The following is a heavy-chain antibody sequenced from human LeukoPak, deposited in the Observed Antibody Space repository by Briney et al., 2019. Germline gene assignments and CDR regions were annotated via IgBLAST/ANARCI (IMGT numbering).Heavy chain of an antibody. Sequence: SETLSLTCAVYGGSFSGYYWSWIRQPPGKGLEWIGEINHSGSTNYNPSLKSRVTISVDTSKNQFSLKLSSVTAADTAVYFCARGGFYDFWTGYDWGQGTLVTVSS. D-gene: IGHD3-3*01. V-gene: IGHV4-34*01. CDR2: INHSGST. CDR3: ARGGFYDFWTGYD. J-gene: IGHJ4*02. CDR1: GGSFSGYY.